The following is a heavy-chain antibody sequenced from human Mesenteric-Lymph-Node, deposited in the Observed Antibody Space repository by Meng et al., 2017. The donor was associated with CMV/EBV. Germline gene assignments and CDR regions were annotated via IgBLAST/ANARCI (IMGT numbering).Heavy chain of an antibody. Sequence: ASVKVSCKASGYTFTSYDINWVRQATGQGLEWMGWMNPNSGNTGYAQKFQGRVTMTRNTSISTAYMELSSLRSEDTAVYYCARCLSGIAVRRRAAWAYYFDYWGQGTLVTVSS. CDR2: MNPNSGNT. V-gene: IGHV1-8*01. D-gene: IGHD6-6*01. CDR1: GYTFTSYD. J-gene: IGHJ4*02. CDR3: ARCLSGIAVRRRAAWAYYFDY.